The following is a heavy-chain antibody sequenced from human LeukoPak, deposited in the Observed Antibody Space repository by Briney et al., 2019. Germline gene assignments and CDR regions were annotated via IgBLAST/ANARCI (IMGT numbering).Heavy chain of an antibody. CDR3: AKSYYDFWSGWDYYYGMDV. Sequence: GRSLRLSCAASGFTFSSYGMHWVRQAPGQGLEWVAVISYDGSNKYYADSVKGRFTISRDNSKNTPYLQMNSLRAEDTAVYYCAKSYYDFWSGWDYYYGMDVWGQGTTVTVSS. CDR1: GFTFSSYG. V-gene: IGHV3-30*18. D-gene: IGHD3-3*01. CDR2: ISYDGSNK. J-gene: IGHJ6*02.